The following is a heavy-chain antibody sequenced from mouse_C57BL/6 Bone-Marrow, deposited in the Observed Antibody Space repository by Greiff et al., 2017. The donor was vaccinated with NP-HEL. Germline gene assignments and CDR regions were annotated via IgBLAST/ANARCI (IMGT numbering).Heavy chain of an antibody. CDR1: GFNIKDDY. J-gene: IGHJ1*03. CDR3: TKSYWYFDV. Sequence: EVQLQQSGAELVRPGASVKLSCTASGFNIKDDYMHWVKQRPEQGLEWIGWIDPENGDTEYASKFQGKATITADTSSNTAYLQLSSLTSEDTAVYYCTKSYWYFDVWGTGTTVTVSS. V-gene: IGHV14-4*01. CDR2: IDPENGDT.